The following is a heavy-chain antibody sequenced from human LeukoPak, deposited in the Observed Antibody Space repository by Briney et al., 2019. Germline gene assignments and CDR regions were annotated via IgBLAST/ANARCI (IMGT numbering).Heavy chain of an antibody. J-gene: IGHJ5*02. D-gene: IGHD6-13*01. V-gene: IGHV6-1*01. CDR1: LDCLSGKSAA. CDR2: VYYRSKWYN. Sequence: SQSLSLTRVISLDCLSGKSAAWHSIRQSASRGLEWLGRVYYRSKWYNDYAVSVKTRITINPDTSKNQFSLQLNSVTPEDTAVYYCARGPRIAAAGNSGFTPWGQGTLVTVSS. CDR3: ARGPRIAAAGNSGFTP.